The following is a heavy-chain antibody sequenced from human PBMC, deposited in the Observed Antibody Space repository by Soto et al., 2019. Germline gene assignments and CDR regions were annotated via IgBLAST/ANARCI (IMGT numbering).Heavy chain of an antibody. J-gene: IGHJ6*02. Sequence: ASVKVSCKASGYTFTSYGISWVRQAPGQGLEWMGWISACNGNTNYAQKLQGRVTMTTDTSTSTAYMELRSLRSDDTAVYYCAREGNRGSYPYYYYYYGMDVWGQGTTVTVSS. CDR3: AREGNRGSYPYYYYYYGMDV. CDR2: ISACNGNT. V-gene: IGHV1-18*01. D-gene: IGHD1-26*01. CDR1: GYTFTSYG.